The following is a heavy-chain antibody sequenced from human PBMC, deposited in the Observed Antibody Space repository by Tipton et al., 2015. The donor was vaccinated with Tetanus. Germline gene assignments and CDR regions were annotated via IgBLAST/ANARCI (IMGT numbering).Heavy chain of an antibody. CDR3: VRSMAQFDF. Sequence: GLVKPSQTLSLTCGISGDSVSSNTATWNWVRQSPSRGLEWLGRTYYRTNWYNDYAPSVKSRITINPDTSKNRFSLQLNSVSPEDTAVYYCVRSMAQFDFWGQGTLVTVSS. D-gene: IGHD5-24*01. V-gene: IGHV6-1*01. CDR2: TYYRTNWYN. CDR1: GDSVSSNTAT. J-gene: IGHJ4*02.